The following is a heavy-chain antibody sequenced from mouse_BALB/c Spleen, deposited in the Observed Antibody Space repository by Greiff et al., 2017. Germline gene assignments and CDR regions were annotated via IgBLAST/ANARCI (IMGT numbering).Heavy chain of an antibody. Sequence: VKLQESGAELAKPGASVKMSCKASGYTFTSYWMHWVKQRPGQGLEWIGYINPSTGYTEYNQKFKDKATLTADKSSSTAYMQLSSLTSEDSAVYYCARSGVVAHFDYWGQGTTLTVSS. CDR3: ARSGVVAHFDY. D-gene: IGHD1-1*01. V-gene: IGHV1-7*01. CDR1: GYTFTSYW. CDR2: INPSTGYT. J-gene: IGHJ2*01.